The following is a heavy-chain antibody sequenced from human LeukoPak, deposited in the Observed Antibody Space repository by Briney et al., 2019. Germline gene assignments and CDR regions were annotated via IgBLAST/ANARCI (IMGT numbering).Heavy chain of an antibody. CDR3: ARHRTYYDILTGYYPRMFDY. J-gene: IGHJ4*02. CDR1: GGSISSYY. CDR2: IYYSGST. D-gene: IGHD3-9*01. V-gene: IGHV4-59*08. Sequence: SETLSLTCTVSGGSISSYYWSWVRQPPGKGLEWIGDIYYSGSTNYNPSLKSRVTISVDTSKNQFSLKLSSVTAADTAVYYCARHRTYYDILTGYYPRMFDYWGQGTLVTVSS.